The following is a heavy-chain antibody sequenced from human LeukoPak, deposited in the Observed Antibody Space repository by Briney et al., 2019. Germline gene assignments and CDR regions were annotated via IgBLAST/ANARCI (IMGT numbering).Heavy chain of an antibody. Sequence: GGSLRLSCAASGFAFNKYAMSWVRQAPEKGLEWVSTISGSGGGTYYADSVKGRFTISRDNSKNTLYLQMNSLRAEDTAVYYCARAPFYFDSSNYPYFDYWGQGTLVTVSS. CDR2: ISGSGGGT. D-gene: IGHD3-22*01. CDR3: ARAPFYFDSSNYPYFDY. J-gene: IGHJ4*02. CDR1: GFAFNKYA. V-gene: IGHV3-23*01.